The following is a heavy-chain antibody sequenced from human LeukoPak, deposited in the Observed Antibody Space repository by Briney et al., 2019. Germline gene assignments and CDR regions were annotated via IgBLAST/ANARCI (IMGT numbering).Heavy chain of an antibody. D-gene: IGHD2-2*01. CDR2: ISYGGSNK. J-gene: IGHJ4*02. CDR1: GFNLSSYD. V-gene: IGHV3-30*18. CDR3: ANLPSY. Sequence: GRSLRLSCAASGFNLSSYDIQWVRQAPGKGLEWVAVISYGGSNKFYADSVKGRFTISRDNSKNTLSLQMNSLRAEDTAVYYCANLPSYWGQGTLVTVSS.